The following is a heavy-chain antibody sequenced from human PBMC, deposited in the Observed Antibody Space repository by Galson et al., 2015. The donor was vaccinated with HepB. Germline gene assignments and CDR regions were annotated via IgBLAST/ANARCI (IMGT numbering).Heavy chain of an antibody. CDR2: ISISSTTI. CDR3: VKNGDMVATIFAY. V-gene: IGHV3-48*02. Sequence: SLRLSCAASGFTFSRFAMNWVRQAPGKGLEWVSYISISSTTIYYADSVKGRFTISRDYAKNLVFLQMNSLRDEDTALYYCVKNGDMVATIFAYWGQGALVTVSS. J-gene: IGHJ4*02. CDR1: GFTFSRFA. D-gene: IGHD5-12*01.